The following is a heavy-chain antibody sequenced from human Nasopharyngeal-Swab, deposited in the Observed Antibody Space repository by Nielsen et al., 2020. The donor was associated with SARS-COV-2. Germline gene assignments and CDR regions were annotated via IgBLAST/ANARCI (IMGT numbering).Heavy chain of an antibody. Sequence: ASVKVSCKASGYTFTSYGISWVRQAPGQGLEWMGWISAYNGNTNYAQKLQGRVTMTTDKSTSTAYMELRSLRSDDTAVYYCARGRGDYGSGSSNYYMDVWGKGTTVTVSS. D-gene: IGHD3-10*01. CDR2: ISAYNGNT. J-gene: IGHJ6*03. CDR1: GYTFTSYG. V-gene: IGHV1-18*01. CDR3: ARGRGDYGSGSSNYYMDV.